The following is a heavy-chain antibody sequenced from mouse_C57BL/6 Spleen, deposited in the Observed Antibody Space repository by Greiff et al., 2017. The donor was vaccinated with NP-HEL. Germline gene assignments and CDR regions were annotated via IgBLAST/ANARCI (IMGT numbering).Heavy chain of an antibody. V-gene: IGHV1-54*01. Sequence: VQLQQSGAELVRPGTSVKVSCKASGYAFTNYLIEWVKQRPGQGLEWIGVINPGSGGTNYNEKFKGKATLTADKSSSTAYMQLSSLTSEDSAVDFCARSVYYAMDYWGQGTTVTVSS. CDR2: INPGSGGT. CDR3: ARSVYYAMDY. CDR1: GYAFTNYL. J-gene: IGHJ4*01.